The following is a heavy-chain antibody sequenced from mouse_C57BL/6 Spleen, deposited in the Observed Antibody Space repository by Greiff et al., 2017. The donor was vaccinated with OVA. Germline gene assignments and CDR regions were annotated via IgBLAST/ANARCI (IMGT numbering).Heavy chain of an antibody. CDR1: GYTFTSYW. CDR2: IDPSDSET. V-gene: IGHV1-52*01. CDR3: ARWGDYVGVMDY. D-gene: IGHD2-4*01. J-gene: IGHJ4*01. Sequence: QVQLKQPRAELVRPGSSVKLSCKASGYTFTSYWMHWVKQRPIQGLEWIGNIDPSDSETHYNQKFKDKATLTVDKSSSTAYMQLSSLTSEDSAVYYCARWGDYVGVMDYWGQGTSVTVSS.